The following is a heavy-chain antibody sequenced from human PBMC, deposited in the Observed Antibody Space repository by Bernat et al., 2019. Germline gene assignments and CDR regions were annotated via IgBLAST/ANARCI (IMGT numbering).Heavy chain of an antibody. Sequence: QLQLQESGPGLVKPSETLSLTCTVSGCSISSSSYYWGWIRQPPGKGLEWIGSNYYSGSTYYNPSLKSRVTISVDTSKNQFALKLSSVTAADTAVYYCARVSSGSIAALPDYWGQGTLVTVSS. D-gene: IGHD6-6*01. CDR3: ARVSSGSIAALPDY. J-gene: IGHJ4*02. CDR1: GCSISSSSYY. V-gene: IGHV4-39*01. CDR2: NYYSGST.